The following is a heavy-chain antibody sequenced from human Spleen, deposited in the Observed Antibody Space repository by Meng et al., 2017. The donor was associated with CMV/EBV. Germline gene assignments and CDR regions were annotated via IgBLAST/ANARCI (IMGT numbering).Heavy chain of an antibody. J-gene: IGHJ4*02. CDR2: INDDASSI. D-gene: IGHD4-17*01. CDR3: VRVADFGDYGDF. CDR1: GFTFRNYW. Sequence: LSLTCAASGFTFRNYWMHWVRQVPGKGLVWVSRINDDASSITYADSVKGRFTISRDNAKNTLFLQMNSLRAEDAALYYCVRVADFGDYGDFWGQGILVTVSS. V-gene: IGHV3-74*01.